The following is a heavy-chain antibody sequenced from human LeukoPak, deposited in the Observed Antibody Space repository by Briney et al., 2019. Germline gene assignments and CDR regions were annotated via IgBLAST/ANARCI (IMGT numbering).Heavy chain of an antibody. CDR3: AKDLHGGYSSDY. D-gene: IGHD4-23*01. CDR1: GFTFNNFG. J-gene: IGHJ4*02. V-gene: IGHV3-30*02. Sequence: PAGGSLRLSCAASGFTFNNFGMHWVRQAPGKGLEWVSFIGYEGVHKYYADSVKGRFTISKDNSKATLYLQMNSLRPEDTAVYYCAKDLHGGYSSDYWGQGTLVTVSS. CDR2: IGYEGVHK.